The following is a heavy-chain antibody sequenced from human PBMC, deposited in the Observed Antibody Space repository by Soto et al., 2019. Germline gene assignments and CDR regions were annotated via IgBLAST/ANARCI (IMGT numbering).Heavy chain of an antibody. D-gene: IGHD6-19*01. V-gene: IGHV3-30-3*01. J-gene: IGHJ4*02. CDR1: GFTFTNYA. CDR2: VSYDGSSK. Sequence: GGSLRLSCAASGFTFTNYAMHWVRQAPGKGLEWVADVSYDGSSKYYADSVKGRFTISRDNSKNTLYLQMNSLRAEDTAVYYCARPYIGGWYFSGYWGQGALVTVSS. CDR3: ARPYIGGWYFSGY.